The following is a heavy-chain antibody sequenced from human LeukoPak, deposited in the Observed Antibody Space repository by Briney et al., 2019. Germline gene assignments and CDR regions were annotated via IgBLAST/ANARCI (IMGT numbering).Heavy chain of an antibody. Sequence: PSETLSLTCAVYGGSFSGYYWSWIRQPPGKGLEWIGEINHSGSTNYNPSLKSRVTISVDTSKNQFSLKLSSVTAADTAVYYCARVEMATGGFDYWGQGTLVTVSS. CDR1: GGSFSGYY. D-gene: IGHD5-24*01. CDR2: INHSGST. CDR3: ARVEMATGGFDY. V-gene: IGHV4-34*01. J-gene: IGHJ4*02.